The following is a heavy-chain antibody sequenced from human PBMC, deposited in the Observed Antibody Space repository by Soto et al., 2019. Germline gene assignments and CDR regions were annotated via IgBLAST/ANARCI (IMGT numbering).Heavy chain of an antibody. Sequence: QVQVVQSGAEVKKPGASVKVSCKASGYTFTSYAMHWVRQAPGQSLEWMGWINPGNGNTRYSQKFQGRVTITRDTSASTAYMELSSQRSEDTAVYYCARGASSVTTFYFDLWGRGTLVTVSS. V-gene: IGHV1-3*01. CDR3: ARGASSVTTFYFDL. CDR1: GYTFTSYA. D-gene: IGHD4-17*01. J-gene: IGHJ2*01. CDR2: INPGNGNT.